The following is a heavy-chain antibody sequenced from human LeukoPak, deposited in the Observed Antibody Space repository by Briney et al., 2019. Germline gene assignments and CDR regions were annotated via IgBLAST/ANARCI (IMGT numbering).Heavy chain of an antibody. D-gene: IGHD3-10*01. CDR2: INPSGGST. V-gene: IGHV1-46*01. Sequence: ASVKVSCKASGYTFTGYYMHWVRQAPGQGLEWMGIINPSGGSTSYAQKFQGRVTMTRDTSTSTVYMELSSLRSEDTAVYYCARDGGDHDWFDPWGQGTLVTVSS. CDR3: ARDGGDHDWFDP. J-gene: IGHJ5*02. CDR1: GYTFTGYY.